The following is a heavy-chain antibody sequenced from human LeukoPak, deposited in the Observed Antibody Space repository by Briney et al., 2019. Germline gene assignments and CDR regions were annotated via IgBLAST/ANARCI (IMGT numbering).Heavy chain of an antibody. V-gene: IGHV3-48*03. Sequence: QPGGSLRLSCAASGFTFSTSEMIWVRQAPGKGLKWVSYISTSGSTMYYADSVKGRFTISRDNAKNSLYLQMNGLRAEDTAVYYCARDSSSGLDYWGRGTLVTVSS. CDR2: ISTSGSTM. J-gene: IGHJ4*02. CDR1: GFTFSTSE. D-gene: IGHD6-13*01. CDR3: ARDSSSGLDY.